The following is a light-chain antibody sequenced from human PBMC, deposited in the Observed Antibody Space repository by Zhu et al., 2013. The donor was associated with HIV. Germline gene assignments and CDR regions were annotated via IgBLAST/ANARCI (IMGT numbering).Light chain of an antibody. CDR2: SAS. CDR3: QQYYTSPLT. Sequence: IQMTQSPSTLSASVGDRVTITCRASQNIGDSVAWYQQKPGKAPNVLIYSASSLISGVPSRFSGSGSATEFTLTVSSLQADDFATYYCQQYYTSPLTFGGGTNVEV. CDR1: QNIGDS. J-gene: IGKJ4*01. V-gene: IGKV1-5*01.